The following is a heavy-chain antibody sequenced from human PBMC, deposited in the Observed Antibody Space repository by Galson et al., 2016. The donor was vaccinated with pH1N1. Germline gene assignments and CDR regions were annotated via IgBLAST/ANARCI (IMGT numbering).Heavy chain of an antibody. CDR3: VRAIGAKSAY. J-gene: IGHJ4*02. CDR2: ISWNSGSI. V-gene: IGHV3-9*01. CDR1: GFTFDDYA. D-gene: IGHD4/OR15-4a*01. Sequence: SLRLSCAASGFTFDDYAMYWVRQAPGKGLEWVSGISWNSGSIGYADSVKGRFTISRDNAKNSLYLQMNSLRVEDTAVYYCVRAIGAKSAYWGQGTLVTVSS.